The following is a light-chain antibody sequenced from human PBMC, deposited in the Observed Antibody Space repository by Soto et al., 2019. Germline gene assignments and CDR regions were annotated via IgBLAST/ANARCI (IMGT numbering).Light chain of an antibody. J-gene: IGLJ1*01. CDR2: GNS. Sequence: QSVLTQPPSGSGAPGQRVTISCTGSNSNIGAGYDVHWYQQLPGTAPKLLIYGNSNRPSGVPDRFSGSKSVTSASLAITGLQAEDEADYYCQSYDSSLSGSVFGTGTKVTVL. CDR3: QSYDSSLSGSV. V-gene: IGLV1-40*01. CDR1: NSNIGAGYD.